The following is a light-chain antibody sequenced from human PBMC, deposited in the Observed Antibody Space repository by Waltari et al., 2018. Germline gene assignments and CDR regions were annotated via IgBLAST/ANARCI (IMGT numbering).Light chain of an antibody. CDR1: RSNLGNNY. Sequence: QSVLTQPPSASGTPGQRVTISCSGIRSNLGNNYVFLYQQLPGTAPKLLIYRNDQRPSGVPDRFSGSKSVTSASLAIGGLRSEDEADYHCAAWDNSLSGWVFGEGTKLTVL. CDR3: AAWDNSLSGWV. V-gene: IGLV1-47*01. CDR2: RND. J-gene: IGLJ3*02.